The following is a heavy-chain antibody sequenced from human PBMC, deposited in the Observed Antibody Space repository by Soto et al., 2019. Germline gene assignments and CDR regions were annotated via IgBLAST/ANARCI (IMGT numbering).Heavy chain of an antibody. V-gene: IGHV2-5*02. Sequence: QITLKESGPTLVKPTQTLTLTCIFSGFSFSADGVGVGWIRQPPGKALEWLALIYWDDDTRYRPSLKSRLTIPKXPXKXXVVLTMTNTDPLDTATYYCAHAFGGTSWPNDAFDVWGQGTVVTVSS. J-gene: IGHJ3*01. CDR1: GFSFSADGVG. D-gene: IGHD3-16*01. CDR3: AHAFGGTSWPNDAFDV. CDR2: IYWDDDT.